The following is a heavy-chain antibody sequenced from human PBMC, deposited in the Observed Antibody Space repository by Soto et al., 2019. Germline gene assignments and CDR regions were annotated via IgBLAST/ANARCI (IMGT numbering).Heavy chain of an antibody. V-gene: IGHV4-30-2*01. Sequence: QLQLQESGSGLVKPSQTLSLTCAVSGGSINTATHSWSWIRQPPGKGLEWIGYIYHSGSTYYNPSVKLRVPISIDKSNTQLSRRLSSVPAADTAVYYCARGGGVTTTGDDYWGQGILVTVSS. D-gene: IGHD4-4*01. CDR2: IYHSGST. J-gene: IGHJ4*02. CDR3: ARGGGVTTTGDDY. CDR1: GGSINTATHS.